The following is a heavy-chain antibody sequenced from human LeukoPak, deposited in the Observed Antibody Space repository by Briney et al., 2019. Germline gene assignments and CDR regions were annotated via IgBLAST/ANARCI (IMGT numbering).Heavy chain of an antibody. Sequence: GGSLRLSCAASGFTFSSYSMNWFRQAPGKGLEWVSSISSSSSYIYYADSVKGRFTISRDNAKNSLYLQMNSLRAEDTAVYYCARDQANLLRFLEWTSPLDYWGQGTLVTVSS. D-gene: IGHD3-3*01. V-gene: IGHV3-21*01. CDR3: ARDQANLLRFLEWTSPLDY. CDR1: GFTFSSYS. CDR2: ISSSSSYI. J-gene: IGHJ4*02.